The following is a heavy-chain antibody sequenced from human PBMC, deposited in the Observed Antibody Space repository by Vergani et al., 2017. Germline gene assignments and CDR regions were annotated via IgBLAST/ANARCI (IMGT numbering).Heavy chain of an antibody. CDR3: ARMGGYDEDDAFRIGYFDS. CDR1: GDSISSGVYY. V-gene: IGHV4-31*03. Sequence: QVQLQESGPGLVKPSQTLSLTCSVSGDSISSGVYYWNWIRQPPGKGLEWIGYIYSTGSTHHNPSLRRRINMSVDTSKNQFSLKLNSVTAADTAMYYCARMGGYDEDDAFRIGYFDSWGPGILVTVSS. CDR2: IYSTGST. D-gene: IGHD3-22*01. J-gene: IGHJ4*02.